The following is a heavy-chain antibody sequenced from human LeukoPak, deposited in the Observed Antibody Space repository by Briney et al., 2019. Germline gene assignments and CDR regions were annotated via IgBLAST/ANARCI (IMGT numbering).Heavy chain of an antibody. CDR2: IIPIFGTA. Sequence: ASVTVSFTASGGTFSSYAISWVRQAPGQGLEWMGGIIPIFGTANYAQKFQGRVTITADESTSTAYMELSSLRSEDTAVYYCARALISIVGATVMDYWGQGTLVTVSS. CDR1: GGTFSSYA. D-gene: IGHD1-26*01. V-gene: IGHV1-69*13. CDR3: ARALISIVGATVMDY. J-gene: IGHJ4*02.